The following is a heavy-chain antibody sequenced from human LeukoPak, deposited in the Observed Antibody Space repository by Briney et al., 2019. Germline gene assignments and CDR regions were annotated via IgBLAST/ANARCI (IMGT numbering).Heavy chain of an antibody. J-gene: IGHJ5*02. CDR3: AHRGQLSLRGPTEFDP. D-gene: IGHD3-16*02. Sequence: SGPTLVKPTQTPTLTCTFSGFSLIPSGAGEGWNRQPPGEALECLALNYWDDDKRYNPSLKNRLTVTKDTSKNQAVLTLTNMDPVDTATYYCAHRGQLSLRGPTEFDPWGQGILVTVSS. V-gene: IGHV2-5*02. CDR1: GFSLIPSGAG. CDR2: NYWDDDK.